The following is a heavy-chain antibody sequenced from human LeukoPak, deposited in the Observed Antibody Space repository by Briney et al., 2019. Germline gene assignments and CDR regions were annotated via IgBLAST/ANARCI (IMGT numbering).Heavy chain of an antibody. CDR2: IYYSGST. CDR3: AREVDFWSGSTTTNWFDP. J-gene: IGHJ5*02. V-gene: IGHV4-59*11. CDR1: GGSISSHY. D-gene: IGHD3-3*01. Sequence: SETLSLTCTVSGGSISSHYWSWIRQPPGKGLEWIGYIYYSGSTNYNPSLKSRVTISVDTSKNQFSLKLSSVTAAATAVYYCAREVDFWSGSTTTNWFDPWGQGTLVTVSS.